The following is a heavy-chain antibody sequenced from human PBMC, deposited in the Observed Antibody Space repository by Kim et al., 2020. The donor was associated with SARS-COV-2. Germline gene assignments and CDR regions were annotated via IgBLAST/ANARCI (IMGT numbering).Heavy chain of an antibody. CDR3: AAILTAGPFDY. J-gene: IGHJ4*02. Sequence: ASVKVSCKASGYTFTSYYMHWVRQAPGQGLEWMGIINPSGGSTSYAQKFQGRVTMTRDTSTSTVYMELSSLRSEDTAVYYCAAILTAGPFDYWGQGTLVTVSS. D-gene: IGHD3-9*01. CDR1: GYTFTSYY. V-gene: IGHV1-46*01. CDR2: INPSGGST.